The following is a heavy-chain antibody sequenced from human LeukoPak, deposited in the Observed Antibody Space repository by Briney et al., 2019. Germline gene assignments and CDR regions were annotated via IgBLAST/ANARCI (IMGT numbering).Heavy chain of an antibody. J-gene: IGHJ4*02. CDR2: FYDTERT. CDR1: SGSISSYY. V-gene: IGHV4-59*01. D-gene: IGHD6-13*01. Sequence: SETLSLTCTVSSGSISSYYWSWIRQPPGKGLEWIGFFYDTERTNYNPSLKSRVIISVDTSKNQFSLKLSSVTAADTAVYYCARAEGIYETLDYWGQGTLVTVSS. CDR3: ARAEGIYETLDY.